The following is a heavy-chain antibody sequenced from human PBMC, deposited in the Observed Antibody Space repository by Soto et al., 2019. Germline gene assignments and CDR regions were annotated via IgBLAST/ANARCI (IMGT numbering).Heavy chain of an antibody. CDR1: GFTFSSYS. Sequence: EVQLVESGGGLVKPGGSLRLSCAASGFTFSSYSMNWVRQAPGKGLEWVSLISSSSSYIYYADSVKGRFTISRDNAKNSMCLQMNRLRAEDTAVYYCAIVRGGDLKAFDIWGQGTMVTVSS. CDR3: AIVRGGDLKAFDI. D-gene: IGHD3-10*01. V-gene: IGHV3-21*01. J-gene: IGHJ3*02. CDR2: ISSSSSYI.